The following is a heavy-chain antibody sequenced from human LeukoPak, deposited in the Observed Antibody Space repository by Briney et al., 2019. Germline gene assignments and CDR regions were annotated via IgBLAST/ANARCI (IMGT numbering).Heavy chain of an antibody. CDR2: ITVNNGYT. CDR1: GYTFTSHG. J-gene: IGHJ4*02. D-gene: IGHD2-2*01. V-gene: IGHV1-18*01. Sequence: ASVKVSCKAAGYTFTSHGFIWLRQAPGQGLEWMGWITVNNGYTKYAQELQGRVTMTTDTSTSTAYMELRSLRSDDTAVYYGAKVHCISTNCNHIWTYFDYWGQGTLVTVSS. CDR3: AKVHCISTNCNHIWTYFDY.